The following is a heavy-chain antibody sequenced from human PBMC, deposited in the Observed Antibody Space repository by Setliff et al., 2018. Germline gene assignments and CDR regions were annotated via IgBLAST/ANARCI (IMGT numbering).Heavy chain of an antibody. CDR2: TIPMFGST. D-gene: IGHD4-17*01. CDR3: ARDGPQTTPSGWYFDL. J-gene: IGHJ2*01. V-gene: IGHV1-69*05. CDR1: GDTFSSYG. Sequence: SVKVSCKASGDTFSSYGISWVRQAPGQGLEWMGGTIPMFGSTSYAQKFQGRVTIITDESTTTAYMELSSLGSEDTAVYYCARDGPQTTPSGWYFDLWGRGTLVTVSS.